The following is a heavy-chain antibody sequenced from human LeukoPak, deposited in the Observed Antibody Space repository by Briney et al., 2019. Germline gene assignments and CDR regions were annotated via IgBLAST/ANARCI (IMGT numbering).Heavy chain of an antibody. V-gene: IGHV4-31*03. CDR3: ASLPLHSSSSETEDY. J-gene: IGHJ4*02. CDR1: GGSITSGAYY. D-gene: IGHD6-6*01. Sequence: SQTLSLTCTVSGGSITSGAYYWSWIRQHPGKGLEWIGYIYYSGSTFYSPSLKSRVSISLDTSKNQFSLKLSSVTAADTAVYYCASLPLHSSSSETEDYWGQGTLVTVSS. CDR2: IYYSGST.